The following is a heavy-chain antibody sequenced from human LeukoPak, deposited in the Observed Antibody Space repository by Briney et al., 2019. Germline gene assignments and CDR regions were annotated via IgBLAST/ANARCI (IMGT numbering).Heavy chain of an antibody. CDR2: IRYGGSNK. CDR1: GFTFSSYG. CDR3: VNGKMPYYFDY. D-gene: IGHD1-26*01. J-gene: IGHJ4*02. Sequence: QPGGSLRLSCAASGFTFSSYGMHWVRQAPGKGLEWVAFIRYGGSNKYYADSVKDRFTISRDNSKNTLYLQMNSLRAEDTAVYYCVNGKMPYYFDYWGQGTLVTVSS. V-gene: IGHV3-30*02.